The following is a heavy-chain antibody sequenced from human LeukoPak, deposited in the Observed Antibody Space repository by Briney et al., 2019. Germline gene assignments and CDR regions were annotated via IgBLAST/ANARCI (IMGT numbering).Heavy chain of an antibody. J-gene: IGHJ4*02. CDR2: ISSSGSTI. V-gene: IGHV3-48*03. CDR3: AREQAADYGDYEISYFDY. CDR1: GFTFSSYE. D-gene: IGHD4-17*01. Sequence: GGSLRLSCAASGFTFSSYETNWVRQAPGKGLEWVSYISSSGSTIYYADSVKGRFTISRDNAKNSLYLQMNSLRAEDTALYYCAREQAADYGDYEISYFDYWGQGTLVTVSS.